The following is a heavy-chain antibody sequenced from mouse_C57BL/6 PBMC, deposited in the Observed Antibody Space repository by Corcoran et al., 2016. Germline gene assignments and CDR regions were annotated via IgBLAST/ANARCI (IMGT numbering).Heavy chain of an antibody. CDR2: INTYSGVP. V-gene: IGHV9-3*01. D-gene: IGHD3-2*02. CDR3: ARSGTSQSVDY. J-gene: IGHJ4*01. CDR1: GYTFTTYG. Sequence: QIQWVQSGPQLKKTEETVKISREASGYTFTTYGMSWVKQAPGKGLKWRGWINTYSGVPSYADDVKGRFAFSLQTSASTAYLQINNLKNEDTATYFCARSGTSQSVDYWGQGTSVTVSS.